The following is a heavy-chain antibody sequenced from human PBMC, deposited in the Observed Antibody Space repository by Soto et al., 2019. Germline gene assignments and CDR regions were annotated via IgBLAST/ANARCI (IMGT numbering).Heavy chain of an antibody. CDR3: VSQRTTVPTQAYFDY. Sequence: SETLSLTCTVSGGSATNSSYYWGWIRQSPGKGLQWIGSVYYRGRSYSKSSVKSRVTISVDTCKNRFSLSSNSVTASDTAVYFCVSQRTTVPTQAYFDYWGPGALVTVSS. CDR1: GGSATNSSYY. D-gene: IGHD4-17*01. CDR2: VYYRGRS. V-gene: IGHV4-39*01. J-gene: IGHJ4*02.